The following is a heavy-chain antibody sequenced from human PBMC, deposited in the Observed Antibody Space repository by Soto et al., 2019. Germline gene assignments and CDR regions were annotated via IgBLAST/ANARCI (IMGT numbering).Heavy chain of an antibody. CDR1: GYTLTELS. V-gene: IGHV1-24*01. CDR2: FDPEDGET. Sequence: QVQLVQSGAEVKKPGASVKVSCKVSGYTLTELSMHWVRQAPGKGLEWMGGFDPEDGETIYAQKFQGRVTMTEDTSTDTASRGLSSLRSEDTAVYYCATGFRPRGILLWFGAFSGANGSDPWGQGPLVTVSP. D-gene: IGHD3-10*01. CDR3: ATGFRPRGILLWFGAFSGANGSDP. J-gene: IGHJ5*02.